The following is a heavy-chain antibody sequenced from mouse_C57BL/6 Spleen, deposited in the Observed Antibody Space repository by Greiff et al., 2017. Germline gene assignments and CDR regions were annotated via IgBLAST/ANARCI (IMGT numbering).Heavy chain of an antibody. CDR3: ARLVGPYWYFDV. Sequence: QVHVKQSGAELVKPGASVKISCKASGYAFSSYWMNWVKQRPGKGLEWIGQIYPGDGDTNYNGKFKGKATLTADKSSSTAYMQLSSLTSEDSAVYFCARLVGPYWYFDVWGTGTTVTVSS. CDR1: GYAFSSYW. J-gene: IGHJ1*03. D-gene: IGHD1-1*02. V-gene: IGHV1-80*01. CDR2: IYPGDGDT.